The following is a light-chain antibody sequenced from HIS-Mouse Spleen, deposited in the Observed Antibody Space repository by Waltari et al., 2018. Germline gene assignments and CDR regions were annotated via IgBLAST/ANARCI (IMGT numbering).Light chain of an antibody. CDR2: RNN. CDR3: AAWDDSLSGSV. J-gene: IGLJ3*02. CDR1: SSNIGSNY. Sequence: QSVLTQPPSASGTPGQRVTISCSGSSSNIGSNYVYWYQQLPGTAPKLLIYRNNQRPSGVPDRFSGSKSAPSASLAISGLRSEDEADYYCAAWDDSLSGSVFGGGTKLTVL. V-gene: IGLV1-47*01.